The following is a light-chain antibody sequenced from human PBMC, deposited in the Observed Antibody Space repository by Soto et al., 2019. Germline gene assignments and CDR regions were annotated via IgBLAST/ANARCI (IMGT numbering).Light chain of an antibody. CDR2: GAA. CDR1: HSVDSN. CDR3: QRYDSWPLT. Sequence: EVVMTQSPGTLSVSTGEGATLSCRASHSVDSNLAWYQHKPGQTPRLLMYGAATRPSGIPDMFSGSGSGTEFTLTISSLQYEDFAVYYCQRYDSWPLTFGGGTKVEIK. J-gene: IGKJ4*01. V-gene: IGKV3D-15*01.